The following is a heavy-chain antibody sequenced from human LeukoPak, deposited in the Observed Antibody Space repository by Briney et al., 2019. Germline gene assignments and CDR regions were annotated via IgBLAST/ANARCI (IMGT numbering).Heavy chain of an antibody. CDR3: ARETGDIVLMVYDNWFDP. Sequence: QAGESLTLSCAPSGFTFSSYWMSWVRQAPRKGLEWVANLKQYGSEKYYVDSVKGRFFISRDNAKNSLYLQMNSLRAEDTAVYYCARETGDIVLMVYDNWFDPWGQGTLVTVSS. D-gene: IGHD2-8*01. J-gene: IGHJ5*02. CDR1: GFTFSSYW. CDR2: LKQYGSEK. V-gene: IGHV3-7*01.